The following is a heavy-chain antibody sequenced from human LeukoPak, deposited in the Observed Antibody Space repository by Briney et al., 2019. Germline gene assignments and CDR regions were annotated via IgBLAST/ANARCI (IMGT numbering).Heavy chain of an antibody. J-gene: IGHJ4*02. CDR1: GFTFSSYV. Sequence: QPGGSLRLSCAASGFTFSSYVMSWVRQAPGKGLEWVSAISGSGGSTNYADSVKGRFTISRDNSKNTLYLQMNSLRAEDTAVYYCAKIPVAIAYMGYFDYWGQGTLVTVSS. CDR3: AKIPVAIAYMGYFDY. D-gene: IGHD2-2*01. CDR2: ISGSGGST. V-gene: IGHV3-23*01.